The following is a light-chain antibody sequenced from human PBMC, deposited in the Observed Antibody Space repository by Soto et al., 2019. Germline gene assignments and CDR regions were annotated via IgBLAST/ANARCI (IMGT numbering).Light chain of an antibody. J-gene: IGKJ3*01. CDR1: QGIRND. CDR2: AAS. CDR3: LQDYNYPLT. Sequence: AIQMTQSPSSLSASVGDRVTITCRASQGIRNDLGWYQQKPGKATKLLIYAASSLHSGVPSRFSGSGSGTDFTLTISSLQPEDFATYYCLQDYNYPLTFGPGTKVDIK. V-gene: IGKV1-6*01.